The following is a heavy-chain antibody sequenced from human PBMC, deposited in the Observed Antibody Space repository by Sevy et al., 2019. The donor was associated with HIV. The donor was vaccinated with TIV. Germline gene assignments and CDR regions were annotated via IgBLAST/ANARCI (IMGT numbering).Heavy chain of an antibody. CDR1: GFTFSNAW. D-gene: IGHD3-9*01. CDR3: TTVTYYDILTGNRFDY. Sequence: GGSLRLSCAASGFTFSNAWMSWVRQAPGKGLEWVGRIKRKPDGGTTDYAGPVKVRLTISRDDSKNTMYLQMNSLKTEDTAVYYCTTVTYYDILTGNRFDYWGQGTLVTVSS. V-gene: IGHV3-15*01. J-gene: IGHJ4*02. CDR2: IKRKPDGGTT.